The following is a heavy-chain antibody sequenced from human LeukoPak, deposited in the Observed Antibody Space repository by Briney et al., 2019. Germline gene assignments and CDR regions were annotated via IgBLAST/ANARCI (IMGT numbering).Heavy chain of an antibody. V-gene: IGHV1-2*06. CDR2: INPNSGGT. D-gene: IGHD2-2*01. Sequence: ASVKVSCKASGYTFTSYGFSWVRQAPGQGLEWMGRINPNSGGTNYAQKFQGRVTMTRDTSISTAYMELSRLRSDDTAVYYCARDLGYCSSTSCPKSWYDDYWGQGTLVTVSS. CDR1: GYTFTSYG. J-gene: IGHJ4*02. CDR3: ARDLGYCSSTSCPKSWYDDY.